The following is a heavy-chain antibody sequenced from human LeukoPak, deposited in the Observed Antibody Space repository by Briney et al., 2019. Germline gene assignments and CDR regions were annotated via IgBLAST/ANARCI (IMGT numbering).Heavy chain of an antibody. Sequence: GGSLRLSCEASGFTFGSYWMHWVRQAPGKGLVWVSRINSDGSSATYADPVKGRFTISRDNAKNTLYLQMNSLRAEDTAVYYCARLGLVDAFDIWGQGTMVTVSS. CDR3: ARLGLVDAFDI. J-gene: IGHJ3*02. CDR1: GFTFGSYW. D-gene: IGHD3-16*01. CDR2: INSDGSSA. V-gene: IGHV3-74*01.